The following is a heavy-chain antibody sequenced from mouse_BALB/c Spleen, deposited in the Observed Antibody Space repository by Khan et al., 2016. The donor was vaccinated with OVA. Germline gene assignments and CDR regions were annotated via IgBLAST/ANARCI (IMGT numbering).Heavy chain of an antibody. D-gene: IGHD6-2*01. Sequence: EVQLQQSGPGLVKPSQTVSLTCTVTGISITSGNYRWSWIRQFPGNKLEWIGNIYYSGTVTYNPSLTSRTTITRDTSKNQFFLEMNSLTAEETDTIFCARGFGSLFWFFVVWGAGTTVTVSS. J-gene: IGHJ1*01. V-gene: IGHV3-5*02. CDR2: IYYSGTV. CDR1: GISITSGNYR. CDR3: ARGFGSLFWFFVV.